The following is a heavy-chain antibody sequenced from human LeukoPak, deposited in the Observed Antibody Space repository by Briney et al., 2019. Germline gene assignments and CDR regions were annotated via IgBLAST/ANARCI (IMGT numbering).Heavy chain of an antibody. CDR2: ISWNSGSI. J-gene: IGHJ4*02. D-gene: IGHD5-12*01. CDR3: ARGYTSGVQWLRPHFDY. CDR1: GFTFDDYA. Sequence: GGSLRLSCAASGFTFDDYAMHWVRQAPGKGLEWVSGISWNSGSIGYADSVKGRFTISRDNAKNSLYLQMNSLRAEDTAVYYCARGYTSGVQWLRPHFDYRGQGTLVTVSS. V-gene: IGHV3-9*01.